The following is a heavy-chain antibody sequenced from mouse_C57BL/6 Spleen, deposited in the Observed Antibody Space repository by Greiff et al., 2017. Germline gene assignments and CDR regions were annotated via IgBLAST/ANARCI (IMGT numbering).Heavy chain of an antibody. CDR1: GYTFTSYW. CDR2: IYPGSGST. CDR3: ARYSYGSSYRFAY. Sequence: QVQLQQPGAELVKPGASVKMSCKASGYTFTSYWITWVKQRPGQGLEWIGDIYPGSGSTNYNEKFKSKATLTVDTSSSTAYMQLSSLTSEDSAVYYCARYSYGSSYRFAYWGQGTLVTVSA. V-gene: IGHV1-55*01. D-gene: IGHD1-1*01. J-gene: IGHJ3*01.